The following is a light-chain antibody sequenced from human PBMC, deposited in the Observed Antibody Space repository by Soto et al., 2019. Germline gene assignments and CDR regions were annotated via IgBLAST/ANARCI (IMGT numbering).Light chain of an antibody. V-gene: IGLV2-14*01. CDR1: SNDVGDYNY. CDR2: EVS. CDR3: SSYTGSNTFVV. J-gene: IGLJ2*01. Sequence: QSALTQPASVSGSPGQSITISCTGTSNDVGDYNYVSWYQQHPGKAPKLIIYEVSYRPSGVSNRFSGSKSGNTASLTISGLLGEDEGDYYCSSYTGSNTFVVFGGGTQLTVL.